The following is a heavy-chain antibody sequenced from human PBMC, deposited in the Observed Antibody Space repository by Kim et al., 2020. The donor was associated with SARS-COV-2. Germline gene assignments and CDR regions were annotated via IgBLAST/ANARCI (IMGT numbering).Heavy chain of an antibody. CDR3: AKDYDILTGYGYY. D-gene: IGHD3-9*01. Sequence: YADSVKGRFTISRDNSKTTLYLQMNSLRAEDTAVYYCAKDYDILTGYGYYWGQGTLVTVSS. J-gene: IGHJ4*02. V-gene: IGHV3-30*02.